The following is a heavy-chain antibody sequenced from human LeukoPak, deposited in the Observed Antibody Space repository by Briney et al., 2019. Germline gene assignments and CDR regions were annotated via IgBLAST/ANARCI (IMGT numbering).Heavy chain of an antibody. V-gene: IGHV4-34*01. CDR2: INHSGST. J-gene: IGHJ3*02. CDR3: ARYMVRGVIIKRSSVSAFDI. D-gene: IGHD3-10*01. Sequence: GSLRLSCAASGFIVSGDFMSWIRQPPGKGLEWIGEINHSGSTNYNPSLKSRVTISVDTSKNQFSLKLSSVTAADTAVYYCARYMVRGVIIKRSSVSAFDIWGQGTMVTVSS. CDR1: GFIVSGDF.